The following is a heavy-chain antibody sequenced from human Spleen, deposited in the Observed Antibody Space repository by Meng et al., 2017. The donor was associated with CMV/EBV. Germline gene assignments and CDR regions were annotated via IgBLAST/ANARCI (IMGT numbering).Heavy chain of an antibody. V-gene: IGHV4-34*01. CDR1: GGSFSGYY. CDR3: ARQLAAGGTSWFFDL. CDR2: INHSGST. Sequence: GSLRLSCAVYGGSFSGYYWSWIRQPPGKGLEWIGEINHSGSTNYNPSLKSRVTISVDTSKNQFSLKLSSVTAADTAVYYCARQLAAGGTSWFFDLWGRGTLVTVSS. J-gene: IGHJ2*01. D-gene: IGHD6-13*01.